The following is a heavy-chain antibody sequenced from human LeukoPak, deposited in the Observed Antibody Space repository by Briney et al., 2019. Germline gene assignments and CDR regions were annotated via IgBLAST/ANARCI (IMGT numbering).Heavy chain of an antibody. Sequence: SETLSLTCAVYGGSFSGYYWSWIRQPSGKGLEWIGEINHSGSTNYNPSLKSRVTISVDTSKNQFSLKLSSVTAADTAVYYCARGSIAAALGWYYYYYMDVWGKGTTVTVSS. D-gene: IGHD6-13*01. J-gene: IGHJ6*03. CDR2: INHSGST. CDR1: GGSFSGYY. CDR3: ARGSIAAALGWYYYYYMDV. V-gene: IGHV4-34*01.